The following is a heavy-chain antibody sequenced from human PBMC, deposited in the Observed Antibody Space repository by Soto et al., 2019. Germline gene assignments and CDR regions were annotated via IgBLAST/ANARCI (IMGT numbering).Heavy chain of an antibody. J-gene: IGHJ2*01. Sequence: QVQLQESGPGLVKPSETLSLTCTVSGGSISSYYWSWIRQPPGKGLEWIGYIYYRGSTNYNPSLKSRVTISVDTPKNHFSLKLSSLTAADTAMYYCARFNWYFDLWGRGTLVTVSS. V-gene: IGHV4-59*01. CDR2: IYYRGST. CDR1: GGSISSYY. CDR3: ARFNWYFDL.